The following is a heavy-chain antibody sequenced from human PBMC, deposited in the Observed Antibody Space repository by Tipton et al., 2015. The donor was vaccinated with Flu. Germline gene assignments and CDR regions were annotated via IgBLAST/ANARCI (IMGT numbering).Heavy chain of an antibody. CDR1: GGSNSSGSYY. V-gene: IGHV4-61*02. J-gene: IGHJ4*02. CDR2: IYTSGST. CDR3: ARSKYPPQGGVVDDY. D-gene: IGHD3-3*01. Sequence: TLSLTCTVSGGSNSSGSYYWSWIRQPAGKGLEWIGRIYTSGSTNYNPSLKSRVTISVDTSKNQFSLKLSSVTAADTAVYYCARSKYPPQGGVVDDYWGQGTLVTVSS.